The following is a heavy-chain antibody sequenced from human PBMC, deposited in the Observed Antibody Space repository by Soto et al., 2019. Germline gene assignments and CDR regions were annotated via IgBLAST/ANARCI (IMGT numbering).Heavy chain of an antibody. D-gene: IGHD3-16*02. CDR1: GYTFTSYG. J-gene: IGHJ5*02. Sequence: ASVKVSCKASGYTFTSYGISWVRQAPGQGLEWMGWISAYNGNTNYAQKLQGRVTMTTDTSTSTAYMELRSLRSDDTAVYYCARDPVWGSYRFFSWFDPWGQGTLVPVSS. V-gene: IGHV1-18*01. CDR2: ISAYNGNT. CDR3: ARDPVWGSYRFFSWFDP.